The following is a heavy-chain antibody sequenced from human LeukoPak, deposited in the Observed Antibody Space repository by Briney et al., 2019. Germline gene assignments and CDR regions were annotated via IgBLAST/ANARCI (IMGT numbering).Heavy chain of an antibody. CDR3: ARSQRTMVRGYGMDV. V-gene: IGHV4-34*01. J-gene: IGHJ6*04. Sequence: PSESLSLAFAVDGHSFSGNYCGWVRQPRGRGRGWVGKINHSRSTNYNTSLKSRVTISVATSTNQFSLKLSSVPAADTAVYYCARSQRTMVRGYGMDVWGEGTTVTVSS. D-gene: IGHD3-10*01. CDR2: INHSRST. CDR1: GHSFSGNY.